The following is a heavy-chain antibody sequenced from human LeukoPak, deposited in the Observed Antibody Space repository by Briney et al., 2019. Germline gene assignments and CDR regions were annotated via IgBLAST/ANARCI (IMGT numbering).Heavy chain of an antibody. CDR2: ISAYNGNT. J-gene: IGHJ5*02. V-gene: IGHV1-18*01. CDR3: ARDRIVVVPAAITTGDWFDP. D-gene: IGHD2-2*01. CDR1: GYTFTSYG. Sequence: GASVKVSCKASGYTFTSYGISWVRQAPGQGLEWMGWISAYNGNTNYAQKLQGRVTMTTDTSTSTAYMELRSLRSDDTAVYYCARDRIVVVPAAITTGDWFDPWGQGTLVTVYS.